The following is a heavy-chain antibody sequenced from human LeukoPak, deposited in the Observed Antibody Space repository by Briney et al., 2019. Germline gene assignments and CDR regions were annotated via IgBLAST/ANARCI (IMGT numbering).Heavy chain of an antibody. D-gene: IGHD2-15*01. J-gene: IGHJ4*02. CDR3: AKSRSGVSSCYNY. CDR1: GFIFSNYD. Sequence: PGGSLRLSCAASGFIFSNYDMSWVRQAPGKGLKWVSAISGSDDNTYYADSVRGRFTISRDNSKNTLYLQMNSLRAEDTAIYFCAKSRSGVSSCYNYWGQGTMVTVSS. CDR2: ISGSDDNT. V-gene: IGHV3-23*01.